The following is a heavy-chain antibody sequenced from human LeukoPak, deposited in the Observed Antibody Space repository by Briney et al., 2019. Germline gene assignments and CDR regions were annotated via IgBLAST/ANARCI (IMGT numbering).Heavy chain of an antibody. CDR1: GHTFTSYA. CDR2: INAGNGNT. D-gene: IGHD3-16*02. V-gene: IGHV1-3*01. Sequence: GASVKVSCKASGHTFTSYAMHWVRQAPGQRLEWMGWINAGNGNTKYSQKFQGRVTITRDTSASTAYMELSSLRSEDTAVYYCARERSYRWFDPWGQGTLVTVSS. J-gene: IGHJ5*02. CDR3: ARERSYRWFDP.